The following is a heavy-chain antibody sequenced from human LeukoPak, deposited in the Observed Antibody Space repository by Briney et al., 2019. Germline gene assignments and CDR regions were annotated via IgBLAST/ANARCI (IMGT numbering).Heavy chain of an antibody. CDR2: IWYDGSKT. CDR3: ARSGSYAPLDY. V-gene: IGHV3-33*01. J-gene: IGHJ4*02. Sequence: PGGSLRLSCSASGFSFSSCGMHWVRQAPGKGLEWVAVIWYDGSKTYYADSVEGRFSISRDNSDNILYLQMTSLTAEDTAVYFCARSGSYAPLDYWGQGTLVTVSS. CDR1: GFSFSSCG. D-gene: IGHD1-26*01.